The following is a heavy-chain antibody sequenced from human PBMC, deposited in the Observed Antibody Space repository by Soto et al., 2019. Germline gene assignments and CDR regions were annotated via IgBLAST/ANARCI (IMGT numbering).Heavy chain of an antibody. CDR2: IFDGGST. J-gene: IGHJ6*02. CDR1: GGSIYTYD. V-gene: IGHV4-59*01. CDR3: ARTRDNKINYYDALDV. D-gene: IGHD3-3*01. Sequence: SETLSLTCNVSGGSIYTYDWNWILQSPGKGLEWIGYIFDGGSTNYNPSLKSRVTISVHTSKKQVSLKLSSVTAADTAVYYCARTRDNKINYYDALDVWVQGTRVT.